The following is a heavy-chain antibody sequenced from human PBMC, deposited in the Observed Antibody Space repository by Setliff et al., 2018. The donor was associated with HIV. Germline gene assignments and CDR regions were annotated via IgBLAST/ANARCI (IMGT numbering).Heavy chain of an antibody. CDR2: ITYSGST. D-gene: IGHD6-13*01. V-gene: IGHV4-59*01. CDR1: GGSISGYY. Sequence: SETLSLTCTVSGGSISGYYWSWIRQPPGKGLEWIGCITYSGSTKYNPSLKSRVTISIDTSKNQFSLKLSSVTPADTAVYYCASHAPYTSSWNAAAFDIWGQGTMVTVSS. CDR3: ASHAPYTSSWNAAAFDI. J-gene: IGHJ3*02.